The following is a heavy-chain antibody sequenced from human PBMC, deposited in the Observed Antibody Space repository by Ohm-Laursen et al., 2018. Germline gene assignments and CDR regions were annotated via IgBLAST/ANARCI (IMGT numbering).Heavy chain of an antibody. CDR2: IWNDGSDK. V-gene: IGHV3-33*06. CDR3: AKDVSRRYDLLAGYYDY. D-gene: IGHD3-9*01. CDR1: GFTFSSYG. Sequence: SLRLCAASGFTFSSYGMHWVRQAPGKGLEWVAVIWNDGSDKDYADSVKGRFSISRDTSKNTLYLQMNSLKAEDTAIYYCAKDVSRRYDLLAGYYDYWGQGTLVTVSS. J-gene: IGHJ4*02.